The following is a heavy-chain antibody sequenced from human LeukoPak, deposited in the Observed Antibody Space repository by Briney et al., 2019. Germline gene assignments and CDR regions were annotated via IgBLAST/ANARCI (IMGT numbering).Heavy chain of an antibody. CDR3: ARDLQRGYSGYDPNSYYYYGMDV. D-gene: IGHD5-12*01. J-gene: IGHJ6*02. V-gene: IGHV1-69*04. CDR2: IIPILGIA. Sequence: SVKVSCKASGGTFSSYAISWVRQAPGQGLEWMGRIIPILGIASYAQKFQGRVTITADKSTSTAYMELSSLRSEDTAVYYCARDLQRGYSGYDPNSYYYYGMDVWGQGTTVTVSS. CDR1: GGTFSSYA.